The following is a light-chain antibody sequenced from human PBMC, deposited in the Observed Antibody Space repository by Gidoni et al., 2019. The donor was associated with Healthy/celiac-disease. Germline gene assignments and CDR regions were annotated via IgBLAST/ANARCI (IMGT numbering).Light chain of an antibody. CDR1: QSISSY. CDR2: AAS. Sequence: DIQMTQSPSSLSASVGDRVTITCRASQSISSYLNWYQQKPGKAPKLLIHAASSLQSGVPSRFSGSGSGTDFTRTISSLQPEDFATYYCQQSYSTPFTFGPGTKVDIK. CDR3: QQSYSTPFT. V-gene: IGKV1-39*01. J-gene: IGKJ3*01.